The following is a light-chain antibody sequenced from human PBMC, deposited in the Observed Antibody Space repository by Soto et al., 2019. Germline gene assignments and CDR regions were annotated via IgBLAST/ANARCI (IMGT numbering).Light chain of an antibody. V-gene: IGKV3-11*01. J-gene: IGKJ4*01. Sequence: IVLTQSPATLSLSPGERATLSCRASQSVGYFLAWYQQKPGQAPRLLIYDASNRATGVPARFTGSGSGTDFTLTISSLEPEDFAVYYCQQRSNWPPSLSFGGGTRVEIK. CDR2: DAS. CDR3: QQRSNWPPSLS. CDR1: QSVGYF.